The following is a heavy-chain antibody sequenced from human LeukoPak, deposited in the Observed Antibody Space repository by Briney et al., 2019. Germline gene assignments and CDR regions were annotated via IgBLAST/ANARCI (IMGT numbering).Heavy chain of an antibody. V-gene: IGHV3-74*01. CDR3: AKEDPPTFSGSIDY. J-gene: IGHJ4*02. D-gene: IGHD1-26*01. CDR2: INSDGSST. CDR1: GFTFSSYW. Sequence: PGGSLRLSXAASGFTFSSYWMHWVRQAPGKGLVWVSRINSDGSSTSYADSVKGRFTISRDNAKNTLYLQMNSLRAEDTAVYYCAKEDPPTFSGSIDYWGQGTLVTVSS.